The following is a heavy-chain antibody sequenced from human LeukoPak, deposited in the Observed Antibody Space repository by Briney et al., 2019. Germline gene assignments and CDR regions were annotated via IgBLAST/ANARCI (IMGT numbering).Heavy chain of an antibody. CDR2: IYYSGST. V-gene: IGHV4-59*06. J-gene: IGHJ4*02. Sequence: SETLSLTCTVSGGSISSYYWSWIRQHPGKGLEWIGYIYYSGSTYYNPSLKSRVTISVDTSKNQFSLKLSSVTAADTAVYYCARRGGSGSYYSIGYWGQGTLVTVSS. CDR3: ARRGGSGSYYSIGY. CDR1: GGSISSYY. D-gene: IGHD3-10*01.